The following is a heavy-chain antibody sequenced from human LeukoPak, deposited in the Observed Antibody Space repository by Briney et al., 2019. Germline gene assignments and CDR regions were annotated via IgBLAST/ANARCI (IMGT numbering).Heavy chain of an antibody. CDR2: IYYSGST. Sequence: SETLSLTCTVSGGSISTYWSWIRQPPVQGLEWIGHIYYSGSTNYSPSLTSRVTMSVDTSKNQFSLRLSSVTAAETAVYYCARPLVRGVNSYYFYMDVWGKGATVTISS. CDR1: GGSISTY. V-gene: IGHV4-59*01. J-gene: IGHJ6*03. CDR3: ARPLVRGVNSYYFYMDV. D-gene: IGHD3-10*01.